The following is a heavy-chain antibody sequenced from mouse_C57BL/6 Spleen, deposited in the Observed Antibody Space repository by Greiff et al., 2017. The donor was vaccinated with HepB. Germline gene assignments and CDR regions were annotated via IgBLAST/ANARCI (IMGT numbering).Heavy chain of an antibody. D-gene: IGHD2-1*01. Sequence: VQLQQPGAELVMPGASVKLSCKASGYTFTSYWMHWVKQRPGQGLEWIGEIDPSDSYTNYNQKFKGKSTLTVDKSSSTAYMQLSSLTSEDSAVYYCARGIYYGNYEFAYWGQGTLVTVSA. J-gene: IGHJ3*01. CDR1: GYTFTSYW. V-gene: IGHV1-69*01. CDR3: ARGIYYGNYEFAY. CDR2: IDPSDSYT.